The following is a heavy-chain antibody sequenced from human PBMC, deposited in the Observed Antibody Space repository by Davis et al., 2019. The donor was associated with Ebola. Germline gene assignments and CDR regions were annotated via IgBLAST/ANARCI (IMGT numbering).Heavy chain of an antibody. Sequence: GESLKISCAASGFTFSNYGMTWVRQAPGKGLEWVSSISPRGGSTYYADSVKGRFTISRDNPKNTVYLQMNSLTVDDTAVYYCAKLYAVAATRTFIDQWGQGALVTVSS. D-gene: IGHD1-26*01. CDR1: GFTFSNYG. J-gene: IGHJ4*02. CDR3: AKLYAVAATRTFIDQ. CDR2: ISPRGGST. V-gene: IGHV3-23*01.